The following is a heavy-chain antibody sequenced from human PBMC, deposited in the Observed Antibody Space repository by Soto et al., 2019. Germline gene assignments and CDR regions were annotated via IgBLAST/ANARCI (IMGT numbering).Heavy chain of an antibody. V-gene: IGHV5-10-1*01. CDR3: AFFGYSSSWYRDYYYGMDV. J-gene: IGHJ6*02. D-gene: IGHD6-13*01. CDR2: IDPSDSYT. Sequence: GESLKISCKGSGYSFTSYWISWVRQMPGEGLEWMGRIDPSDSYTNYSPSFQGHVTISADKSISTAYLQWSSLKASDTAMYYCAFFGYSSSWYRDYYYGMDVWGQGTTVTVSS. CDR1: GYSFTSYW.